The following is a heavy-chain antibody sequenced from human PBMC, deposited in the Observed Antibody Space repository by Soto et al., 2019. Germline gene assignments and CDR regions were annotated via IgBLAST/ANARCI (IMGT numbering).Heavy chain of an antibody. CDR3: AKDYYHYDFWSGYFGGDHAPPAGAFDI. V-gene: IGHV3-23*01. CDR2: ISGSGGST. D-gene: IGHD3-3*01. Sequence: GGSLRLSCAASGFTFSSYAMSWVRQAPGKGLEWVSAISGSGGSTYYADSVKGRFTISRDNSKNTLYLQMNSLRAEDTAVYYCAKDYYHYDFWSGYFGGDHAPPAGAFDIWGQGTMVTVSS. J-gene: IGHJ3*02. CDR1: GFTFSSYA.